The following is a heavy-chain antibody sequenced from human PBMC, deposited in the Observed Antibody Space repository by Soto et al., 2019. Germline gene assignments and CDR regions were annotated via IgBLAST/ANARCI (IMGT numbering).Heavy chain of an antibody. V-gene: IGHV3-48*02. J-gene: IGHJ2*01. CDR3: ARGPSAAAPLSDWYFDL. Sequence: LRLSCAASGFTFSGYSMNWVRQAPGKGLEWVSYIASTSWNIYYADTVKGRFTISRDNAKNSLYLQMNSLRDEDTAVYYCARGPSAAAPLSDWYFDLWGRGTLVTVSS. D-gene: IGHD2-2*01. CDR2: IASTSWNI. CDR1: GFTFSGYS.